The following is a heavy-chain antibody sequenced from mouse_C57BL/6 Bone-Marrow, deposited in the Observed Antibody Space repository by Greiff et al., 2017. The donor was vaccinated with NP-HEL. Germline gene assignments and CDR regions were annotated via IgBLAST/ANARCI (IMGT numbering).Heavy chain of an antibody. V-gene: IGHV2-2*01. J-gene: IGHJ4*01. CDR2: IWTGGST. CDR1: GYTLTSYC. CDR3: GRKGSNPFYAMDY. Sequence: QVQLQQPGPGLVQPSQSLSISCTASGYTLTSYCVHWVRQSPGKGLEWLGVIWTGGSTDYYAAFISRLSTRKDNSKTHVSFKMNSLLAADTAVYYCGRKGSNPFYAMDYWGQGTSVTVSS. D-gene: IGHD2-5*01.